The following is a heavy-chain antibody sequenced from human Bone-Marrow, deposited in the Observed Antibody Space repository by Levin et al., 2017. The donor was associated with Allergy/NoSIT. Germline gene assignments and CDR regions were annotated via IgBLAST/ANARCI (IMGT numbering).Heavy chain of an antibody. CDR3: AKKQIKPYYYDSSGYYYMPLHY. D-gene: IGHD3-22*01. J-gene: IGHJ4*02. CDR1: GFTFSSYA. V-gene: IGHV3-23*01. CDR2: ISGSGGST. Sequence: GGSLRLSCAASGFTFSSYAMSWVRQAPGKGLEWVSAISGSGGSTYYADSVKGRFTISRDNSKNTLYLQMNSLRAEDTAVYYCAKKQIKPYYYDSSGYYYMPLHYWGQGTLVTVSS.